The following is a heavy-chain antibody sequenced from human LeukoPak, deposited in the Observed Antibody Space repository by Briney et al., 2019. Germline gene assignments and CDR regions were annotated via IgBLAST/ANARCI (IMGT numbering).Heavy chain of an antibody. CDR1: GFIFSRPS. Sequence: GGSLRLSCAGSGFIFSRPSMTWVRQSPGKGLEWVATINPDGSMKWYLDSVNGRFTISRDNSDNAVFLQMNSLRVEDMAVYYCAKLLGDVTTLDYWGQGILVTVSS. V-gene: IGHV3-7*01. J-gene: IGHJ4*02. CDR3: AKLLGDVTTLDY. CDR2: INPDGSMK. D-gene: IGHD3-16*01.